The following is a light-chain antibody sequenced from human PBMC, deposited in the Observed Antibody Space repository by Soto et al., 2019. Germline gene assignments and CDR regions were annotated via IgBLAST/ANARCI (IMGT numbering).Light chain of an antibody. Sequence: DIQMTQSPSTMSASVRDRVTITCRASQSIDSWLPWYQQKPGKAPKFLMYKASSLESGVPSRVSGSGSGTEFTLTIIRLQPDDVATYYCQQYNSYWTFGQGTKVDIK. V-gene: IGKV1-5*03. CDR1: QSIDSW. J-gene: IGKJ1*01. CDR2: KAS. CDR3: QQYNSYWT.